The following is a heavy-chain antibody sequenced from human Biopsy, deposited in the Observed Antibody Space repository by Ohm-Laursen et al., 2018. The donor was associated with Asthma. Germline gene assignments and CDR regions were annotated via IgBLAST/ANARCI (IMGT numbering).Heavy chain of an antibody. CDR2: MYHSGSP. V-gene: IGHV4-39*01. D-gene: IGHD3-22*01. J-gene: IGHJ4*02. CDR1: GAAISRGGYY. CDR3: ERHQYSSSWSTFDY. Sequence: GTLSLTCPVSGAAISRGGYYWSWIRQPPGKGMEWIGSMYHSGSPYYHPSLKSRATISEDTSKNQLSLKMSSVTAADTAVYFCERHQYSSSWSTFDYWGQGALVAVSS.